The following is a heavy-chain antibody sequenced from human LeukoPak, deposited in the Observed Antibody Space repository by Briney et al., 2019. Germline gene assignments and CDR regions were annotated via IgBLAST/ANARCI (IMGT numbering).Heavy chain of an antibody. J-gene: IGHJ4*02. V-gene: IGHV3-23*01. Sequence: GGSLRLSCAASEFDFSSHAMTWVRQAPGKGLEWVSAISTSGSKTYYADSVKGRFTISRDNSKNTLYLQMNSLRAEDTAVYYCANEIRPNDYWGQGTQVTVSS. CDR1: EFDFSSHA. CDR2: ISTSGSKT. D-gene: IGHD4-17*01. CDR3: ANEIRPNDY.